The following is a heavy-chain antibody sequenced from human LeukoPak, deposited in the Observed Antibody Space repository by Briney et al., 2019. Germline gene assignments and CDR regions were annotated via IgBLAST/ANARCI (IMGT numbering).Heavy chain of an antibody. D-gene: IGHD2-2*02. CDR1: GGSISSGGYC. V-gene: IGHV4-31*03. CDR3: ASLAAAIYYYGMDV. CDR2: IYYSGST. J-gene: IGHJ6*02. Sequence: PSETLSLTCTVSGGSISSGGYCWSWIRQHPGKGLEWIGYIYYSGSTYYNPSLKSRVTISVDTSKNQFSLKLSSVTAADTAVYYCASLAAAIYYYGMDVWGQGTTVTVSS.